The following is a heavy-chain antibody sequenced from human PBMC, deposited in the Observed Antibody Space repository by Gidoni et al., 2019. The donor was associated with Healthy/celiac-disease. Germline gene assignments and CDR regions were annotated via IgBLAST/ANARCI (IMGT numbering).Heavy chain of an antibody. CDR1: GFPFRSYA. Sequence: EVQLLESGGGLVQPGGSLRLSCATRGFPFRSYARCWGRQAPGKGLEWVSAISGSGGSTYYADSGKGRFTISRDNSKNTLYLQMNSLRAEDTAVYYCAKGWERDIVVVVAAWGQGTLVTVSS. CDR2: ISGSGGST. J-gene: IGHJ4*02. V-gene: IGHV3-23*01. D-gene: IGHD2-15*01. CDR3: AKGWERDIVVVVAA.